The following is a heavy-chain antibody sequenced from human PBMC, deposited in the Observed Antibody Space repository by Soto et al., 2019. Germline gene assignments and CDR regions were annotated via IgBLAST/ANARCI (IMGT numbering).Heavy chain of an antibody. CDR1: GFTFSNAW. CDR2: IKSKTDGGTT. J-gene: IGHJ4*02. Sequence: PGGSLRLSCAASGFTFSNAWMSWVRQAPGKGLEWVGRIKSKTDGGTTDYAAPVKGRFTISRDDSKNTLYLQMNSLKTEDTAVYYCTTDYGGGPGPAAGYWGQGTLVTVSS. D-gene: IGHD6-13*01. V-gene: IGHV3-15*01. CDR3: TTDYGGGPGPAAGY.